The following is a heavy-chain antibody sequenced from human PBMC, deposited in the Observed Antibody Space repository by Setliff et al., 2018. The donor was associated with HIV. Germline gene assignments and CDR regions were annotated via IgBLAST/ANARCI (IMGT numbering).Heavy chain of an antibody. CDR2: ISTYKGNT. D-gene: IGHD4-17*01. Sequence: ASVKVSCKASGYTFTSYGISWVRQAPGQGLEWMGWISTYKGNTKYEQKFQGRVTMTTDTSTSTAYMELRSLRSYDTAIYYCARNNYDDYSSVQMDVWGKGTTVTVSS. V-gene: IGHV1-18*04. CDR1: GYTFTSYG. J-gene: IGHJ6*04. CDR3: ARNNYDDYSSVQMDV.